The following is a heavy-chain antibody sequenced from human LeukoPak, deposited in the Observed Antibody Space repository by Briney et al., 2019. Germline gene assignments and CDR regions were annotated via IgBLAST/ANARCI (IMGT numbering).Heavy chain of an antibody. D-gene: IGHD3-10*01. V-gene: IGHV1-2*02. CDR1: GYTFTSYY. Sequence: GASVKVSCKTPGYTFTSYYIHWLRQAPGQRFEWMGWSDPKSGATKYEHFQGRVTMTRDTSISTAYMELSRLTSDDTAVYYCARGNFYDNKGYSPELRYWGQGTLVTVS. J-gene: IGHJ4*02. CDR2: SDPKSGAT. CDR3: ARGNFYDNKGYSPELRY.